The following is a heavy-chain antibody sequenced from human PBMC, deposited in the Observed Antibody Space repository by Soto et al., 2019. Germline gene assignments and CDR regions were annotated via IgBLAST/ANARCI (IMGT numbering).Heavy chain of an antibody. Sequence: GGSLRLSCAASGFTFSDYYMSWIRQAPGKGLEWVSYISSSSSYTNYADSVKGRFTISRDNAKNSLYLQMNSLRAEDTAVYYCARDLGGQQHDYWGQGTLVTVSS. CDR2: ISSSSSYT. J-gene: IGHJ4*02. V-gene: IGHV3-11*06. D-gene: IGHD3-16*01. CDR1: GFTFSDYY. CDR3: ARDLGGQQHDY.